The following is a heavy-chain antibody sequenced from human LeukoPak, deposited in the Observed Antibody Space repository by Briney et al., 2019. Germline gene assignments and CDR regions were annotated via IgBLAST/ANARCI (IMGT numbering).Heavy chain of an antibody. J-gene: IGHJ6*02. CDR3: ARDYSTNGVCYTSADYYYGMDV. Sequence: ASVKVSCKASGYTFTSYGISWVRQAPGQGLEWMEWISAYNGNTNYAQKLQGRVTMTTDTSTSTAYMGLRSLRSDDTAVYYCARDYSTNGVCYTSADYYYGMDVWGQGTTVTVSS. CDR2: ISAYNGNT. CDR1: GYTFTSYG. V-gene: IGHV1-18*01. D-gene: IGHD2-8*01.